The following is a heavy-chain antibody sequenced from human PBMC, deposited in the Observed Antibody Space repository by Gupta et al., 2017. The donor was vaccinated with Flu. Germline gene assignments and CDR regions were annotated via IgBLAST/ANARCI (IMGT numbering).Heavy chain of an antibody. Sequence: EVQLVESGVDLVQPGGSLRLACAASGFSLSRYWIHWVGKAPGKGLGWVSRIDGNGGRINYADSVKGRFTTSRDNAKNTLYLQMNSLRAEDTAVYYCSRLNEEEDLWGQGTLVTVSS. CDR2: IDGNGGRI. V-gene: IGHV3-74*01. CDR1: GFSLSRYW. J-gene: IGHJ5*02. CDR3: SRLNEEEDL.